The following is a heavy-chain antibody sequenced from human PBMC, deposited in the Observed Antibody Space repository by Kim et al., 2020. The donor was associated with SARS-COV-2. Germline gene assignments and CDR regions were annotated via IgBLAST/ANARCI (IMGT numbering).Heavy chain of an antibody. D-gene: IGHD3-22*01. V-gene: IGHV4-34*01. J-gene: IGHJ4*02. Sequence: SETLSLTCAVYGGSFSGYYWSWIRQPPGKGLEWIGEINHSGGTNYNPSLKSRVTISVDTSKNQFSLKLSSVTAADTAVYYCARGSTLRVAVVIAALSFDYWAREPWSPSPQ. CDR2: INHSGGT. CDR1: GGSFSGYY. CDR3: ARGSTLRVAVVIAALSFDY.